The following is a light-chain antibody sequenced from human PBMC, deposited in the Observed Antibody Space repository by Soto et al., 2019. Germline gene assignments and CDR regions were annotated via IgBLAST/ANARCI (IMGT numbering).Light chain of an antibody. V-gene: IGKV1-5*01. CDR2: DAS. J-gene: IGKJ1*01. CDR3: QQYNTYPWT. Sequence: DIHMTQSPSTLSASVGDRVTITCRASQSISNWLAWYQQRPGTAPNLLIFDASTLESGVPSRLSGSGSGTEFTLTISGLQPDDFATYYCQQYNTYPWTFGQGTKVDIK. CDR1: QSISNW.